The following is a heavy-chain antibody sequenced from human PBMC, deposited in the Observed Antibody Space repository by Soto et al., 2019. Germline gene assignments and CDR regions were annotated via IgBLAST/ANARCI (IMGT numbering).Heavy chain of an antibody. CDR1: GGSISSYY. CDR2: IYYSGST. V-gene: IGHV4-59*01. Sequence: SETLSLTCTVSGGSISSYYWSWIRQPPGKGLEWIGYIYYSGSTNYNPSIKSRVTISVDTSKNQFSLKLSSVTAADTAVYYCARESSRPANYYYYYGMDVWGQGTTVTVSS. CDR3: ARESSRPANYYYYYGMDV. J-gene: IGHJ6*02.